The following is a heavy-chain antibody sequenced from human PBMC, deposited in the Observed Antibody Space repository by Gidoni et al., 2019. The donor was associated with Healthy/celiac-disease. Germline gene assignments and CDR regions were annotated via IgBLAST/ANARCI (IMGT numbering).Heavy chain of an antibody. Sequence: VQLVESGGGVVQPGRSLRLSCAASGFTFSSYGMHWVRQAPGKGLEWVAVIWYDGSNKYYADSVKGRFTISRDNSKNTLYLQMNSLRAEDTAVYYCASSPKRAPHSYDSHGAVSDYWGQGTLVTVSS. D-gene: IGHD3-22*01. J-gene: IGHJ4*02. CDR3: ASSPKRAPHSYDSHGAVSDY. CDR2: IWYDGSNK. V-gene: IGHV3-33*01. CDR1: GFTFSSYG.